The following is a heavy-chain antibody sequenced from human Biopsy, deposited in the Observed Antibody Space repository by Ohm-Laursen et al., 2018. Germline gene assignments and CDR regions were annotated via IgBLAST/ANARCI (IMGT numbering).Heavy chain of an antibody. D-gene: IGHD4-17*01. CDR2: INQSGET. Sequence: SQTLSLTCTVYGATFSDYYWSWIRQPPGKGLEWIGQINQSGETKYNPSLQSRVTISAEASKNQFSLKLRSLTAADTAIYYCGNEVYGRDYWGQGARVTVSS. CDR3: GNEVYGRDY. V-gene: IGHV4-34*08. CDR1: GATFSDYY. J-gene: IGHJ4*02.